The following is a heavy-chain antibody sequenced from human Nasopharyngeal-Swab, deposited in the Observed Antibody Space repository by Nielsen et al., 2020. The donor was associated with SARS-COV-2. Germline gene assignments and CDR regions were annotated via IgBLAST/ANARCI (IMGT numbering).Heavy chain of an antibody. CDR3: ARGNSYGYDY. Sequence: WVRQAPGQGLEWMGRINSNSGDTKYAQKFQGRVTMTRDTSISTADMELSRLRSDDTAVYYCARGNSYGYDYWGQGIRVTVSS. CDR2: INSNSGDT. J-gene: IGHJ4*02. V-gene: IGHV1-2*06. D-gene: IGHD5-18*01.